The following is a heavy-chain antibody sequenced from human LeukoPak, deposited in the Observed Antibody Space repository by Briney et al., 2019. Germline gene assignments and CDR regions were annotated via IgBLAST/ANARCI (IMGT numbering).Heavy chain of an antibody. CDR2: IGIESRTT. V-gene: IGHV3-48*04. CDR3: ARHHTYAFDN. CDR1: GFPYIDYS. Sequence: GGALRLSCAGSGFPYIDYSMNRVRAAPGKGLEWISYIGIESRTTKSADSLNRRLTLSAHNAKNSLYLQLNSLRLEDTAVYYCARHHTYAFDNWGQGTLLSVSS. D-gene: IGHD4-17*01. J-gene: IGHJ4*02.